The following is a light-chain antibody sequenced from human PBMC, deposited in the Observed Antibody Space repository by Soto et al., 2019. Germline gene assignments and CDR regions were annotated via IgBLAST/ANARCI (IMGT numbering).Light chain of an antibody. CDR2: AAS. CDR3: QQSYSTVT. J-gene: IGKJ5*01. Sequence: DVQMTQSPSSLSASVGDRVTITCRASQSISSYLNWYQQRPGKAPKLLIYAASSLQSGVPSRFSANGSGTDFTLTISSLQPEDFATYYCQQSYSTVTFGQGTRLEIK. V-gene: IGKV1-39*01. CDR1: QSISSY.